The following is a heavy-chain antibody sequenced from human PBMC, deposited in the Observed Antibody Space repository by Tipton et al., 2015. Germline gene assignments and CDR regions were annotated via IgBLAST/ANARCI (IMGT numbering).Heavy chain of an antibody. J-gene: IGHJ3*02. Sequence: SLRLSCAASGFTFNNYGMNWVRQAPGKGPEWLSYISSSSSYMSYADSVKGRFTIYRDNAKNSLYLQMHSLGDEDTAVYYCAREHTGGGTLAFDIWGQGTMVTVSS. D-gene: IGHD5-18*01. CDR3: AREHTGGGTLAFDI. V-gene: IGHV3-48*02. CDR1: GFTFNNYG. CDR2: ISSSSSYM.